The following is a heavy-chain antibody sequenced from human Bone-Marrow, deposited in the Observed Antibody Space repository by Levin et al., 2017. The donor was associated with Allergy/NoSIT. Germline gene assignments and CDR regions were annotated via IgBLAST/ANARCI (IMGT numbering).Heavy chain of an antibody. CDR2: IWYDGSNK. V-gene: IGHV3-33*01. CDR3: ARDPYSSGWTPFRPVYYYYDGMDV. Sequence: PGGSLRLSCAASGFTFSSYGMHWVRQAPGKGLEWVAVIWYDGSNKYYADSVKGRFTISRDNSKNTLYLQMNSLRAEDTAVYYCARDPYSSGWTPFRPVYYYYDGMDVWGQGTTVTVSS. D-gene: IGHD6-19*01. J-gene: IGHJ6*02. CDR1: GFTFSSYG.